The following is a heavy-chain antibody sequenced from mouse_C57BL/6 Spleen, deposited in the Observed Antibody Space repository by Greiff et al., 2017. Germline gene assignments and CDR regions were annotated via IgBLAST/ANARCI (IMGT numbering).Heavy chain of an antibody. D-gene: IGHD1-1*01. Sequence: EVQVVESGGDLVKPGGSLKLSCAASGFTFSSYGMSWVRQTPDKRLEWVATISSGGSYTYYPDSVKGRFTISRDNAKNTLYLQMSSLKSEDTAMYYCARSRDTVVRNYFDYWGQGTTLTVSS. V-gene: IGHV5-6*01. CDR1: GFTFSSYG. CDR2: ISSGGSYT. CDR3: ARSRDTVVRNYFDY. J-gene: IGHJ2*01.